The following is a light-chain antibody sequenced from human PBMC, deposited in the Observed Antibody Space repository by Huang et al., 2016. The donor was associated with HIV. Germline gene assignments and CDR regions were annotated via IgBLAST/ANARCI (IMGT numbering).Light chain of an antibody. CDR2: GTA. J-gene: IGKJ1*01. CDR1: QSVNSNY. CDR3: QQFGTSPWT. V-gene: IGKV3-20*01. Sequence: EIVLTQSPGTLSLSPGERATLSCRASQSVNSNYLAWYQQNPGQAPRLLIYGTASRATGIPDRFSGSGSGTDFTLTITRLEPEDVAVYYCQQFGTSPWTFGQGTKVDIK.